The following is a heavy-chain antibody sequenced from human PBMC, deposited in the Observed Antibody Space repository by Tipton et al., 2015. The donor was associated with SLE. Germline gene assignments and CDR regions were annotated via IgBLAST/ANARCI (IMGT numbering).Heavy chain of an antibody. CDR3: ARGIGAFDI. CDR2: INHSGRT. Sequence: TLSLTCAVYGGSFSGYYWSWIRQPPGRGLEWIGEINHSGRTNYKSSLQSRVTISVDTSKNQFSLKLSSVTAADTAVYYCARGIGAFDIWGQGTMVTVSS. CDR1: GGSFSGYY. J-gene: IGHJ3*02. V-gene: IGHV4-34*01.